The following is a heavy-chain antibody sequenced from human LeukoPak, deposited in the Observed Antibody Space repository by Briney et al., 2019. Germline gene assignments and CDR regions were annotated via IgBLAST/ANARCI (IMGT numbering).Heavy chain of an antibody. D-gene: IGHD3-9*01. CDR2: ISGSGGST. Sequence: GGSLRLSCAVSGITLSNYGMSWVRQAPGKGLEWVAGISGSGGSTNYADSVKGRFTISRDNPKNTLYLQMNSLRAEDTAVYFCAKRGVVIRVILIGFHKEAYYFDSWGQGALVTVSS. CDR3: AKRGVVIRVILIGFHKEAYYFDS. CDR1: GITLSNYG. V-gene: IGHV3-23*01. J-gene: IGHJ4*02.